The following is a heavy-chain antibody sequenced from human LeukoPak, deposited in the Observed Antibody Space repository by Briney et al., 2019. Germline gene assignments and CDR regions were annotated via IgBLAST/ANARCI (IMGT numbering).Heavy chain of an antibody. Sequence: SETLSLTCTVSGGSISSSSYYWSWIRQPPGKGLEWIGYIYHSGSTNSNPSLKSRVTISVDTSKNQFSLKLSSVTAADTAVYYCARGAYVYYSDSSGYYYFDYWGQGTLVTVSS. D-gene: IGHD3-22*01. V-gene: IGHV4-61*01. CDR2: IYHSGST. J-gene: IGHJ4*02. CDR1: GGSISSSSYY. CDR3: ARGAYVYYSDSSGYYYFDY.